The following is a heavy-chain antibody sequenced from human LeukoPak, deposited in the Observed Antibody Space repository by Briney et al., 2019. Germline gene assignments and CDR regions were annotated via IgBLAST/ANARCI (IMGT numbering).Heavy chain of an antibody. CDR2: IYYSGST. V-gene: IGHV4-59*01. D-gene: IGHD5-12*01. J-gene: IGHJ4*02. CDR1: VDSISSYY. CDR3: ARESPLGLLDY. Sequence: SETLSLTCTVSVDSISSYYWSWIRQPPGKGREWIGYIYYSGSTNYNPSLKSRVTISVDTSKNQFSLKLSSVTAADTAVYYCARESPLGLLDYWGQGTLVTVSS.